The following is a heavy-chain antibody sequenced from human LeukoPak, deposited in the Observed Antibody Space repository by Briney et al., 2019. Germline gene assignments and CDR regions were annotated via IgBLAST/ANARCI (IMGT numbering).Heavy chain of an antibody. CDR1: GYTFTSYG. D-gene: IGHD3-10*01. Sequence: ASVKVSCKASGYTFTSYGISWMRQAPGQGPEWMGWISAYDGNTKSVENLQGRLTLTTDTSTSTAYMELRSLRSDDTAVYYCVRDGYGSGKGFFDYWGQGTLVTVSS. CDR2: ISAYDGNT. J-gene: IGHJ4*02. CDR3: VRDGYGSGKGFFDY. V-gene: IGHV1-18*01.